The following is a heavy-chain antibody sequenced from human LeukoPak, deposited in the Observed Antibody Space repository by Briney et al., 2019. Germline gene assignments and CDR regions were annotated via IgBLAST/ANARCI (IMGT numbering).Heavy chain of an antibody. CDR3: ARDGFISGWTI. CDR1: GFTFSSYW. J-gene: IGHJ4*02. CDR2: INSDGSST. D-gene: IGHD6-19*01. Sequence: GGSLRLSCAASGFTFSSYWMHWVRQAPGKWLVWVSRINSDGSSTSYADSVKGRFTISRDNAKNTLYLQMNGLRAEDTAVYYCARDGFISGWTIWGQGTLVTVSS. V-gene: IGHV3-74*01.